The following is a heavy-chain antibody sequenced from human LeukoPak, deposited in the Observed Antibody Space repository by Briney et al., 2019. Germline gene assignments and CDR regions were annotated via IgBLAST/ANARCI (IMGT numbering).Heavy chain of an antibody. CDR3: ARHSGDLTIFGASMDV. CDR2: IYPGDPDT. Sequence: GESLKISCKGSGYSFTSYWIAWVRQMPGKGLEWMGIIYPGDPDTRYSPSFQGQVTISADKSISTAYLQWSSLKASDTAMYYCARHSGDLTIFGASMDVWGKGTTVTVSS. J-gene: IGHJ6*03. V-gene: IGHV5-51*01. CDR1: GYSFTSYW. D-gene: IGHD3-3*01.